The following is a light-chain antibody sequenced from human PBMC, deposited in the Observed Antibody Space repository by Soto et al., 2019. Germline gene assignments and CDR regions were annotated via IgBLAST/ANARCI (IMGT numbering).Light chain of an antibody. Sequence: VLTQSPATLSLAPVERDTLPCSASQSVSSYLAWYQQKPGQAPRLLIYDASNRATGIPARFSGSGSGTDFTLTISSLEPEDFAVYYCQQRSNWPPLTFGGGTKVDI. J-gene: IGKJ4*01. V-gene: IGKV3-11*01. CDR3: QQRSNWPPLT. CDR1: QSVSSY. CDR2: DAS.